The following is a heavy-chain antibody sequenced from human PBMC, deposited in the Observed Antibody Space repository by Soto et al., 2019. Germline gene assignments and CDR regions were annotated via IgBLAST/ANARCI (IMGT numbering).Heavy chain of an antibody. V-gene: IGHV3-30-3*01. CDR1: GFTFSSYA. CDR3: ARQARPSYDSSGYYYESDACDI. J-gene: IGHJ3*02. D-gene: IGHD3-22*01. Sequence: QVQLVESGGGVVQPGRSLRLSCAASGFTFSSYAMHWVRQAPGKGLEWVAVISYDGSNKNYADSVKGRFTISRDNSKKTLYLQMNRLRAEDTAVFYCARQARPSYDSSGYYYESDACDIWGQGTMVTVSS. CDR2: ISYDGSNK.